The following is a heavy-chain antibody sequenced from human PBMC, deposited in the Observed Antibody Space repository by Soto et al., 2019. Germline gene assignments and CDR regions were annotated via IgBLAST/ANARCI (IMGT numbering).Heavy chain of an antibody. D-gene: IGHD3-16*01. CDR3: ARAAPFSNWFDP. J-gene: IGHJ5*02. V-gene: IGHV4-30-2*01. Sequence: SETLSLTCTVSGGSISSYSWSWIRQPPGKGLEWIGYIYHSGSTYYNPSLKSRVTISVDRSKNQFSLKLSSVTAADTAVYYCARAAPFSNWFDPWGQGTLVTVSS. CDR2: IYHSGST. CDR1: GGSISSYS.